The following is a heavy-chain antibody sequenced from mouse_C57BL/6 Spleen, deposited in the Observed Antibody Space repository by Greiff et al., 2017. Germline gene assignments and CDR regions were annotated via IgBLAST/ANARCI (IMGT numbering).Heavy chain of an antibody. CDR3: ARERYDHWYFDG. Sequence: EVKLVESGGGLVKPGGSLKLSCAASGFTFSDYGMHWVRQAPEKGLEWAAYISSGSSTIYYADTVKGRFTISRDNAKNTLFLQMTSLRSEDTAMYYGARERYDHWYFDGWGTGTTVTVSS. V-gene: IGHV5-17*01. CDR1: GFTFSDYG. D-gene: IGHD2-3*01. J-gene: IGHJ1*03. CDR2: ISSGSSTI.